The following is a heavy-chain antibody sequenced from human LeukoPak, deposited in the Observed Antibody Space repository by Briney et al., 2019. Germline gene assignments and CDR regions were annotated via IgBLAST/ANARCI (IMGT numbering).Heavy chain of an antibody. CDR1: GFTFSSYA. D-gene: IGHD3-22*01. Sequence: PGGSLRLCCAASGFTFSSYAMHSVRQAPGKGLEYVSAISSNGGNTYYANSVKGRFTISRDNSKNTLYRQMGRLRAEDMAVYYCARGTYYYDSSGFNQWDYWGQGTLVTVSS. CDR3: ARGTYYYDSSGFNQWDY. V-gene: IGHV3-64*01. CDR2: ISSNGGNT. J-gene: IGHJ4*02.